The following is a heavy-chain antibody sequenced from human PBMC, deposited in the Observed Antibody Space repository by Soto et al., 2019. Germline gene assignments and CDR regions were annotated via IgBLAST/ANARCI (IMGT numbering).Heavy chain of an antibody. D-gene: IGHD3-16*02. J-gene: IGHJ4*02. Sequence: QVQLVQSGAEVKKPGASVKVSCKASGYTFTSYYMHWVRQAPGQGLEWMGIINPSGGSTSYAQKFQDRVTMTRDTSTSTVYMELSSLRSEDTAVYYCARAMITFGGVIVPHFDYWGQGTLVTVSS. V-gene: IGHV1-46*01. CDR3: ARAMITFGGVIVPHFDY. CDR1: GYTFTSYY. CDR2: INPSGGST.